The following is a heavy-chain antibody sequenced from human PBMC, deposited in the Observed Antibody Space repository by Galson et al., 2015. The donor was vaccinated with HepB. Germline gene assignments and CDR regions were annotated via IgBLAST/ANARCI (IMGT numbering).Heavy chain of an antibody. CDR1: GYTFTSYG. V-gene: IGHV1-18*01. CDR3: ALSRTDYYDSSGRSDY. Sequence: SVKVPCKASGYTFTSYGISWVRQAPGQGLEWMGWISAYNGNTNYAQKLQGRVTMTTDTSTSTAYMELRSLRSDDTAVYYCALSRTDYYDSSGRSDYWGQGTLVTVSS. D-gene: IGHD3-22*01. J-gene: IGHJ4*02. CDR2: ISAYNGNT.